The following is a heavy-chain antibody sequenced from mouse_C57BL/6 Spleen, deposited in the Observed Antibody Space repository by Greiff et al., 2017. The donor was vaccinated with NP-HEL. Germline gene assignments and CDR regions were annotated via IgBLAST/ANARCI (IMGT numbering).Heavy chain of an antibody. CDR1: GFTFTDYY. V-gene: IGHV7-3*01. J-gene: IGHJ4*01. CDR2: IRNKANGYKE. CDR3: ARYEGTDYAMDY. D-gene: IGHD3-3*01. Sequence: EVKVVESGGGLVQPGGSLSLSCAASGFTFTDYYMSWVRQPPGKALEWLGFIRNKANGYKEEYSASVKGRFTISRDTSKSVLYLQMNALRAEDSATYDCARYEGTDYAMDYWGQGTSVTVSS.